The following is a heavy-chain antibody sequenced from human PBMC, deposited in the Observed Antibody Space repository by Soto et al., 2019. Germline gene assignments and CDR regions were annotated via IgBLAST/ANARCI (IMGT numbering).Heavy chain of an antibody. D-gene: IGHD3-16*01. Sequence: EVQLVESGGGLVQPGGSLRLSCEASGFTFSNYWFHWVRQAPGKGLVWVSRTNQHGTIIDYADFAKGRFTISRDNAKNMLYLKINSVGAENAAVYYGTRERGGGGGFWGQGTLVTVSS. J-gene: IGHJ4*02. CDR3: TRERGGGGGF. CDR2: TNQHGTII. CDR1: GFTFSNYW. V-gene: IGHV3-74*01.